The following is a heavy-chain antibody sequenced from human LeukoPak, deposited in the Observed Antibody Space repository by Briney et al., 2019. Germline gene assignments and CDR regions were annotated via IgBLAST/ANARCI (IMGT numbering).Heavy chain of an antibody. Sequence: SETLSLTCTVSGGSISSFYWSWIRQPPGKGLEWIGYIYYTGSTYYNPSLKSRVTISVDTSKNQFSLKLSSVTAADTAVYYCARAPSPNDYAFDIWGQGTMVTVSS. CDR2: IYYTGST. D-gene: IGHD1-1*01. CDR3: ARAPSPNDYAFDI. CDR1: GGSISSFY. J-gene: IGHJ3*02. V-gene: IGHV4-59*12.